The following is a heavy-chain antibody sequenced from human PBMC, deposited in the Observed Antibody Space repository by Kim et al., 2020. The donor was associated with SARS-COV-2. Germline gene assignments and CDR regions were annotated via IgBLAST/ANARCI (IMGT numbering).Heavy chain of an antibody. V-gene: IGHV4-4*02. CDR3: ARLRTDCGSYVSFDY. Sequence: SETLSLTCAVSGDSISSINWWTWVRQPPGKGLGRVGEILHSGNTTYNPSLNSRVRISVDNSKNQFSLKLRSVTAADTAVYYCARLRTDCGSYVSFDYLGQGTPLTVSA. D-gene: IGHD1-26*01. CDR2: ILHSGNT. CDR1: GDSISSINW. J-gene: IGHJ4*02.